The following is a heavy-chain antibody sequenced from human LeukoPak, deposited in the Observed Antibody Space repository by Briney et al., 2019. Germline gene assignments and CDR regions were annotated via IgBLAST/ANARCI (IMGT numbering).Heavy chain of an antibody. CDR3: ARESESSGWYDY. CDR2: ISGDGGST. Sequence: GGSLGLSCAAPGFMFHDYAIHWVRQAPGKGLEWVSLISGDGGSTFYANSVKGRFTISRDNSKNSLYLQMNSLRSDDTALYYCARESESSGWYDYWGQGTLVTVSS. CDR1: GFMFHDYA. D-gene: IGHD6-19*01. V-gene: IGHV3-43*02. J-gene: IGHJ4*02.